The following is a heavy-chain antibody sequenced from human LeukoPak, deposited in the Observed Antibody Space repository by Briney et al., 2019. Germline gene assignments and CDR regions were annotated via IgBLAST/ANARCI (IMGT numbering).Heavy chain of an antibody. CDR1: GGSISSYY. V-gene: IGHV4-59*01. Sequence: SETLSLTCTVSGGSISSYYWSWIRQPPGKGLEWIGYIYYSGSTNYNPSLKSRVTISVDTSKNQFSLKLSSVTAADTAMYYCARDQGELLWFGELYPSGFDYSGQGTLVTVSS. J-gene: IGHJ4*02. D-gene: IGHD3-10*01. CDR3: ARDQGELLWFGELYPSGFDY. CDR2: IYYSGST.